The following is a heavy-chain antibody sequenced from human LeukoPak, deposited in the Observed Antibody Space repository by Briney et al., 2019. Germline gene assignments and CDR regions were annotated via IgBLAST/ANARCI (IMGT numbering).Heavy chain of an antibody. CDR3: ATFGSGSRRTNSFDY. V-gene: IGHV3-23*01. CDR2: INTGGGGT. CDR1: GFTFSGYA. J-gene: IGHJ4*02. Sequence: GGSLRLSCAASGFTFSGYAMSWVRQAPGKGLEWVSAINTGGGGTFYADSVKGRFTISRDNSMNTQYLQMNSLRAEDTAVFYCATFGSGSRRTNSFDYWGQGTLVIVSS. D-gene: IGHD3-10*01.